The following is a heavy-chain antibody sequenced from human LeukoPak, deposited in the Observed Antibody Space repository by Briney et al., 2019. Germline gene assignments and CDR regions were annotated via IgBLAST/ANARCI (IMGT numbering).Heavy chain of an antibody. CDR1: GFIFDDHA. CDR3: ARSDGRYFQGRFDY. V-gene: IGHV3-48*03. J-gene: IGHJ4*02. Sequence: PGGSLRLSCAASGFIFDDHAMNWVRQVPGKGLEWVSYISSSGSTIYYADSVKGRFTISRDNAKNSLYLQMNSLRAEDTAVYYCARSDGRYFQGRFDYWGQGTLVTVSS. D-gene: IGHD3-9*01. CDR2: ISSSGSTI.